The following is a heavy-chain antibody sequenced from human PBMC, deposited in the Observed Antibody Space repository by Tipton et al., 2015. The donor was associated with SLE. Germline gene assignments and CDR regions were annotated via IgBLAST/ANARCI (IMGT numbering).Heavy chain of an antibody. CDR2: IYHSGST. J-gene: IGHJ6*01. CDR1: GFSVRSGYL. CDR3: ARGLLTGRGAIIGVDV. V-gene: IGHV4-38-2*02. Sequence: PGLVKPSETLSLTCSVSGFSVRSGYLWGWIRQSPGKGLEWIGSIYHSGSTNYNPSLKRRVTISLHTSQNQFSLRLDSVTAADTAVYYCARGLLTGRGAIIGVDVWGQGTTVNVSS. D-gene: IGHD2-21*02.